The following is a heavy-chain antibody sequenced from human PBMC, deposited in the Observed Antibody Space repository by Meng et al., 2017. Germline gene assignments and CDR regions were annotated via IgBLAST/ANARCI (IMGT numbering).Heavy chain of an antibody. Sequence: QAQAPGPGPGPVKPSGTLSLTCAVAGGSISSSNWWSWVRQPPGKGLEWIGEIYHSGSTNYNPSLKSRVTISVDKSKNQFSLKLSSVTAADTAVYYCARVVAATTLFLDYWGQGTLVTVSS. V-gene: IGHV4-4*02. CDR3: ARVVAATTLFLDY. CDR1: GGSISSSNW. CDR2: IYHSGST. D-gene: IGHD2-15*01. J-gene: IGHJ4*02.